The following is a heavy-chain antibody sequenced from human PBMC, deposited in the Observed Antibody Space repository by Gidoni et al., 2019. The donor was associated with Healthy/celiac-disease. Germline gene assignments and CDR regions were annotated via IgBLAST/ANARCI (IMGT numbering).Heavy chain of an antibody. V-gene: IGHV4-39*07. CDR2: IYYSGST. CDR1: GGSISSSSYY. CDR3: ASVKRITMISRFPSTFDY. J-gene: IGHJ4*02. Sequence: QLQLQESGPGLVKPSETLSLTCTVSGGSISSSSYYWGWIRQPPGKGLGWIGSIYYSGSTYYNPSLKSRVTISVDTSKNQFSLKLSSVTAADTAVYYCASVKRITMISRFPSTFDYWGQGTLVTVSS. D-gene: IGHD3-22*01.